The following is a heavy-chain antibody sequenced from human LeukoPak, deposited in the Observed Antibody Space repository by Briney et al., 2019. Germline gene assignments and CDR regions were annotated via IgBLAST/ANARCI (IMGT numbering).Heavy chain of an antibody. Sequence: SETLSLTXAVSGYSISSGYYWGWIRQPPGKRLEWIGSIYHSGSTYYNPSLKSRVTISVDTSKNQFSLKLSSVTAADTAVYYCARQDDSSGYSYWGQGTLVTVSS. CDR1: GYSISSGYY. J-gene: IGHJ4*02. V-gene: IGHV4-38-2*01. D-gene: IGHD3-22*01. CDR2: IYHSGST. CDR3: ARQDDSSGYSY.